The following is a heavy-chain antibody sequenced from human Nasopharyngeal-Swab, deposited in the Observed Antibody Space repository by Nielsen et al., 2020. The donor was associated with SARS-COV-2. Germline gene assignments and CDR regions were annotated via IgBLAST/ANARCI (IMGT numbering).Heavy chain of an antibody. D-gene: IGHD5-18*01. J-gene: IGHJ6*02. V-gene: IGHV1-8*01. CDR1: GYTFTSYD. Sequence: ASVKVSCKASGYTFTSYDINWVRQATGQGLEWMGWINPNTGGTNYAQKFQGRVTMTRNTSISTAYMELSSLRSEDTAVYYCARDRGAAMAGRGWIGGVYYYGMDVWGQGTTVTVSS. CDR2: INPNTGGT. CDR3: ARDRGAAMAGRGWIGGVYYYGMDV.